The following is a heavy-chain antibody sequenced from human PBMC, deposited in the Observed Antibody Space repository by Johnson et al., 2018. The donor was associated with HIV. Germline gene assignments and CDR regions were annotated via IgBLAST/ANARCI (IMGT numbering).Heavy chain of an antibody. D-gene: IGHD5-18*01. V-gene: IGHV3-30-3*01. Sequence: QMLLVESGGGVVQPGRSLRLSCAASGFTFSSYAMHWVRQAPGKGLEWVAVISYDGSNKYYADSVKGRFTISRDNSKNTLYLQMTSLRAEDTAVYYCARVTHIQLWANDAFDIWGQGTMVTVSS. CDR2: ISYDGSNK. CDR3: ARVTHIQLWANDAFDI. J-gene: IGHJ3*02. CDR1: GFTFSSYA.